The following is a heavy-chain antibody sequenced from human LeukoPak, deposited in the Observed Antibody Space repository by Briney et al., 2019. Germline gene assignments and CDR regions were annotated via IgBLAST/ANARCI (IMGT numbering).Heavy chain of an antibody. CDR1: GGSISSYY. Sequence: SETLSLTCTVSGGSISSYYWSWIRQPPGKGLEWIGKINHSGSTNYSPSLKSRVTISIDTSKNQFSLKLNSMTAADTAVYYCARGEGARDGYNYEGPFYFDYWGQGTLVTVSS. J-gene: IGHJ4*02. CDR2: INHSGST. CDR3: ARGEGARDGYNYEGPFYFDY. D-gene: IGHD5-24*01. V-gene: IGHV4-34*01.